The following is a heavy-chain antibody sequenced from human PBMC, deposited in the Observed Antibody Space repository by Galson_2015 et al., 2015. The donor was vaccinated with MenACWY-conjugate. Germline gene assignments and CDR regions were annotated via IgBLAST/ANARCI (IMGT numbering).Heavy chain of an antibody. J-gene: IGHJ4*02. D-gene: IGHD1-26*01. CDR1: DLTFSSYW. V-gene: IGHV3-74*01. CDR2: IDPDGSTT. Sequence: SLRLSCAGSDLTFSSYWMHWVRQAPGKGLEWVARIDPDGSTTDYAESMKGQFTISRDNAKNTLCLQIHSLRVEDTAVYYCATAGSYRFDYWGQGPWSPSPQ. CDR3: ATAGSYRFDY.